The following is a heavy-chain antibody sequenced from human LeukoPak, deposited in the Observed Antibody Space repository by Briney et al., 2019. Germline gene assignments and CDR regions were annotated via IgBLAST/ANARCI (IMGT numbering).Heavy chain of an antibody. J-gene: IGHJ4*02. CDR1: GGSISSGDYY. V-gene: IGHV4-30-4*01. CDR2: IYYSGST. D-gene: IGHD6-6*01. CDR3: ARMTARDAY. Sequence: SETLSLTCTVSGGSISSGDYYWSWIRQPPGKGLEWIGYIYYSGSTNYNPSLKSRVTISVDTSKSQFSLKLSSVTAADTAVYYCARMTARDAYWGQGTLVTVSS.